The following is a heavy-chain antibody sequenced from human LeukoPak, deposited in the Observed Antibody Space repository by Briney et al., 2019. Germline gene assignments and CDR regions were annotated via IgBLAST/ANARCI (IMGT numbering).Heavy chain of an antibody. J-gene: IGHJ4*02. CDR3: ATPTRITIFGVVRDY. V-gene: IGHV3-66*01. CDR2: VSSGGST. Sequence: GGSLRLSCAASGFTVSDNYMSWVRQAPGKGLEWVSVVSSGGSTYYAGSVKGRFTISRDNSKNMLSLQMNSLRVEDTAVYYCATPTRITIFGVVRDYWGQGTLVTVSS. CDR1: GFTVSDNY. D-gene: IGHD3-3*01.